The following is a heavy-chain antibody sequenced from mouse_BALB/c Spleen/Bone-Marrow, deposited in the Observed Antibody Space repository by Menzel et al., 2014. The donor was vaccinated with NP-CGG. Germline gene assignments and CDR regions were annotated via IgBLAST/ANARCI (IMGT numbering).Heavy chain of an antibody. CDR3: ARLRRGGFYTMDY. Sequence: QVQLKHSGAEVVRPGTSVKVSCKASGYAFTNYLIEWVKQRPGQGLEWIGVINPGSGGTNYNEKFKGKATLTADKSSSTAYMQFSSLTSDDSAVYFCARLRRGGFYTMDYWGQGTSVTVSS. D-gene: IGHD2-12*01. V-gene: IGHV1-54*01. CDR2: INPGSGGT. J-gene: IGHJ4*01. CDR1: GYAFTNYL.